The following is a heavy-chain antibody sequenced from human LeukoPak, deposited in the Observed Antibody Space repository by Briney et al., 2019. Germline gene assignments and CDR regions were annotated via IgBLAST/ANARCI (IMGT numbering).Heavy chain of an antibody. J-gene: IGHJ4*02. CDR2: INNDGSST. CDR1: GFTFSSYW. D-gene: IGHD3-10*01. V-gene: IGHV3-74*01. CDR3: ARGSYPYYFDY. Sequence: GGSLRLSCGASGFTFSSYWMHWVRQAPGKGLVWVSRINNDGSSTIYADSVRGRFTISRDNAKNTLYLQMNGLRAEDTSVYLCARGSYPYYFDYWGQGTLVTVSS.